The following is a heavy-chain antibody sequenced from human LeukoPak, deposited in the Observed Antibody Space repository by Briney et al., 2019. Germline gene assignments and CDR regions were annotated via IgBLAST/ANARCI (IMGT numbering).Heavy chain of an antibody. CDR2: ISSSGSTI. V-gene: IGHV3-11*01. CDR1: GFTFSDYY. Sequence: GGSLRLSCAASGFTFSDYYMSWIRQAPGKGLEWVSYISSSGSTIYYADSVKGRFTISRDNAKNSLYLQMNSLRAEDTAVYYCARDGRMVRGVILPPHYYYYYYGMDVWGQGTTVTVSS. CDR3: ARDGRMVRGVILPPHYYYYYYGMDV. J-gene: IGHJ6*02. D-gene: IGHD3-10*01.